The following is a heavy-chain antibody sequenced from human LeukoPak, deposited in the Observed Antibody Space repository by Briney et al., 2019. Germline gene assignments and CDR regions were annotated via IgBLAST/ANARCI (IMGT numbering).Heavy chain of an antibody. V-gene: IGHV4-31*03. CDR2: IYYSGTT. CDR3: ARDLPTYYDFWSGYYSAMVSGAFDY. CDR1: GGSISSGGYY. D-gene: IGHD3-3*01. J-gene: IGHJ4*02. Sequence: SETLSLTCTVSGGSISSGGYYWSWIRQHPGKGLEWIGYIYYSGTTYYNPSLKSRVTISVDTSKNQFSLKLSSVTAEDTAVYYCARDLPTYYDFWSGYYSAMVSGAFDYWGQGTLVTVSS.